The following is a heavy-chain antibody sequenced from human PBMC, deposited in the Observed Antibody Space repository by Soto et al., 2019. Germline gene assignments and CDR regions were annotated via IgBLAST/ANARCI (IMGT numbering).Heavy chain of an antibody. D-gene: IGHD3-22*01. CDR3: ARAPKTYYYDSSGYYLDY. J-gene: IGHJ4*02. CDR1: GGSFSGYY. CDR2: INHSGST. V-gene: IGHV4-34*01. Sequence: ETLSLTCAVYGGSFSGYYWSWIRQPPGKGLEWIGEINHSGSTNYNPSLKSRVTISVDTSKNQFSLKLSSVTAADTAVYYCARAPKTYYYDSSGYYLDYWGQGTLVTVSS.